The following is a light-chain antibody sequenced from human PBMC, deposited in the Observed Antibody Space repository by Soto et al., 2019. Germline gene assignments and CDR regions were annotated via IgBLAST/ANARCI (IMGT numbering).Light chain of an antibody. CDR2: DAS. CDR1: HNIYNN. J-gene: IGKJ4*01. Sequence: IVLTQSPATLSLSPGGRARLSWRASHNIYNNLCWYQQKPGQAPRLLISDASTRATGVPARFSGSGSGTDFSLTISSLQPEDFAVYYCQQRSRWPLTFGGGTNVDIK. V-gene: IGKV3-11*01. CDR3: QQRSRWPLT.